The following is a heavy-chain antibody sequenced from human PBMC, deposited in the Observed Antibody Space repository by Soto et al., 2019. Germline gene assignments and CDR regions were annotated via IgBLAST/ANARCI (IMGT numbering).Heavy chain of an antibody. D-gene: IGHD4-17*01. CDR3: AREIIPLTTDWYFDL. J-gene: IGHJ2*01. Sequence: QVQLQESGPGLVKPSETLSLTCTVSGGSISGGGYYWSWIRQPPGKGLEWIGYTYDSGSTYYNPSLKSRISISVDTSKNQFSLRLTSVTAADTAVYYCAREIIPLTTDWYFDLWGRGTRVTVSS. CDR2: TYDSGST. V-gene: IGHV4-30-4*01. CDR1: GGSISGGGYY.